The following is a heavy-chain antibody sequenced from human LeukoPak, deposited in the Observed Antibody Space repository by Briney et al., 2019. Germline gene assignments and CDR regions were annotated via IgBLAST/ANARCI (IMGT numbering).Heavy chain of an antibody. J-gene: IGHJ3*01. CDR1: GFTFNNAW. CDR3: AIDFRDGTYDGFDV. Sequence: GGSLRLSCAASGFTFNNAWMSWVRQAPGKGLEWVGRIKSKSDGGTTDYAAPVKGRLTISRDDSKNTLYLEMNSLKSEDTAVYYCAIDFRDGTYDGFDVWGQGKMVTVSS. CDR2: IKSKSDGGTT. V-gene: IGHV3-15*01.